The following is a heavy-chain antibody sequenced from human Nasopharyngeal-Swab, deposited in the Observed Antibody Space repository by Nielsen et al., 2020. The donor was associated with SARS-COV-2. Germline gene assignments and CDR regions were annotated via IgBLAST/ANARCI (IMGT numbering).Heavy chain of an antibody. CDR3: AKDHGYYYGMDV. CDR1: GFTFDDYA. V-gene: IGHV3-9*01. J-gene: IGHJ6*02. Sequence: SLKISCAASGFTFDDYAMHWARQAPGKGLEWVSGISWNSGSIGYADSVKGRFTISRDNAKNSLYLQMNSLRAEDTALYYCAKDHGYYYGMDVWGQGTTVTVSS. CDR2: ISWNSGSI.